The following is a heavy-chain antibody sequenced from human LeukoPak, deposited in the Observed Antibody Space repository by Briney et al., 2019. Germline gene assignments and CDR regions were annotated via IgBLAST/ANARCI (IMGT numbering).Heavy chain of an antibody. CDR2: ISYDGSNK. D-gene: IGHD2-2*01. J-gene: IGHJ4*02. CDR1: GFTFSSNA. Sequence: GGSLRLSCEASGFTFSSNAMHWVRQAPGKGLEWVAVISYDGSNKYYADSVKGRFTISRDNSKNTLYLQMNSLRAEDTAVYYCARGYCSSTRCHFDYWGQGTLVTVSS. V-gene: IGHV3-30-3*01. CDR3: ARGYCSSTRCHFDY.